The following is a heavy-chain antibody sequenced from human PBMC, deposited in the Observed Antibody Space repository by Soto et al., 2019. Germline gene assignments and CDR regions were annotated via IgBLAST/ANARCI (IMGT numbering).Heavy chain of an antibody. J-gene: IGHJ3*02. Sequence: RSLTCTVSGGSISSSSYYWGWIRQPPGKGLEWIGSIYYSGSTYYNPSLKSRVTISVDTSKNQFSLKLSSVTAADTAVYYCASLPTTVTSAFDIWGQGTMVTVSS. V-gene: IGHV4-39*01. D-gene: IGHD4-17*01. CDR2: IYYSGST. CDR3: ASLPTTVTSAFDI. CDR1: GGSISSSSYY.